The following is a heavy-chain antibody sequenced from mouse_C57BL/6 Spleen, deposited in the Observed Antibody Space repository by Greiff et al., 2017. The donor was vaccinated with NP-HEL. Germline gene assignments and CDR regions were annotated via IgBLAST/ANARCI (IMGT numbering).Heavy chain of an antibody. J-gene: IGHJ1*03. V-gene: IGHV1-61*01. CDR3: ARLYYDYDVGYFDV. CDR1: GYTFTSYW. Sequence: QVQLQQPGAELVRPGSSVKLSCKASGYTFTSYWMDWVKQRPGQGLEWIGNIYPSDSETHYNQKFKDKATLTVDKSSSTAYMQRSSLTSEDSAVYYCARLYYDYDVGYFDVWGTGTTVTVSS. CDR2: IYPSDSET. D-gene: IGHD2-4*01.